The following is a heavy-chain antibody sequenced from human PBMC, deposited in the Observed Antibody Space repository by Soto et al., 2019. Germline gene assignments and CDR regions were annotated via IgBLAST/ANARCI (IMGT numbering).Heavy chain of an antibody. CDR2: IKPDGSEK. D-gene: IGHD5-12*01. J-gene: IGHJ5*02. Sequence: EVQLVESGGGVVQPVGSLRLSCAASGLTFRRDWMSWVRQAPGKGREWVANIKPDGSEKYYVDSVKGRFTISRDNAKNSLYRQMNSLRAEDTAVYYCARDFWTRLVEMATIWHGWFYPWGQGTLVTVSS. V-gene: IGHV3-7*03. CDR1: GLTFRRDW. CDR3: ARDFWTRLVEMATIWHGWFYP.